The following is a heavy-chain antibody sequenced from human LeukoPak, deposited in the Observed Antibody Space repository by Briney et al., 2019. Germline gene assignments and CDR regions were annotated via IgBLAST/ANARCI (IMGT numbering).Heavy chain of an antibody. J-gene: IGHJ4*02. V-gene: IGHV3-15*01. CDR1: GFTFINAW. Sequence: PGGSLRLSCAASGFTFINAWMAWVRQAPGNGLEWVGRIKAKAHGGTIEYAAPVKGRFTISRDDSKNTLYLQMNSLKTEDTAVYYCTTDGVGVEGATYDNWGQGTLVSVSS. CDR3: TTDGVGVEGATYDN. D-gene: IGHD1-26*01. CDR2: IKAKAHGGTI.